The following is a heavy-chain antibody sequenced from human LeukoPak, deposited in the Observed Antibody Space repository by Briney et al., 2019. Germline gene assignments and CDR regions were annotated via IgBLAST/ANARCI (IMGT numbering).Heavy chain of an antibody. CDR3: AELGITMIGGV. CDR1: EFTFSSYT. CDR2: ISPSNTYI. V-gene: IGHV3-21*06. D-gene: IGHD3-10*02. Sequence: GGSLRLSCAASEFTFSSYTMYWVRQAPGQGLEWVSSISPSNTYIYYADSVKGRFTISRDNAKNSLYLQMNSLRAEDTAVYYCAELGITMIGGVWGKGTTVTISS. J-gene: IGHJ6*04.